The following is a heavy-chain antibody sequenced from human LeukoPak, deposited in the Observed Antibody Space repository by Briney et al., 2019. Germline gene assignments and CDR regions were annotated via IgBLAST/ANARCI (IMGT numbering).Heavy chain of an antibody. Sequence: PSETLSLTCTVSGGSISSGGYYWSWIRQPPGKGLEWIGYIYHSGSTYYNPSLKSRVTISVDRSKNQFSLKLSSVTAADTAVYYCARGWRFDPWGQGTLVTVSS. CDR1: GGSISSGGYY. D-gene: IGHD3-3*01. CDR3: ARGWRFDP. J-gene: IGHJ5*02. V-gene: IGHV4-30-2*01. CDR2: IYHSGST.